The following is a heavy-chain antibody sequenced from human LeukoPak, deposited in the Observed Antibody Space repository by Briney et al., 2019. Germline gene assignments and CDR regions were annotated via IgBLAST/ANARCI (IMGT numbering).Heavy chain of an antibody. J-gene: IGHJ4*02. CDR3: ARDASYYYGSGGPRHFDY. CDR1: GGSISSYY. CDR2: IYTSGSP. Sequence: PSETLSLTCTVSGGSISSYYWSWIRQPAGKGLEWIGRIYTSGSPNYNPSLKSRVTMSVDTSKNQFSLKLSSVTAADTAVYYCARDASYYYGSGGPRHFDYWGQGTLVTVSS. V-gene: IGHV4-4*07. D-gene: IGHD3-10*01.